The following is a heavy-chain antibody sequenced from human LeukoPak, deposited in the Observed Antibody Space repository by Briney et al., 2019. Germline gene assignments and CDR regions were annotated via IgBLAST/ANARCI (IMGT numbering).Heavy chain of an antibody. J-gene: IGHJ4*02. CDR3: ARVSSGWYTPYYFDY. CDR2: IYHSGST. Sequence: PSETLSLTCAVSGGSISSSNWWSWVRRPPGKGLEWIGEIYHSGSTNYNPSLKSRVTISVDKSKNQFSLKLSSVIAADTAVYYCARVSSGWYTPYYFDYWGQGTLVTVSS. CDR1: GGSISSSNW. V-gene: IGHV4-4*02. D-gene: IGHD6-19*01.